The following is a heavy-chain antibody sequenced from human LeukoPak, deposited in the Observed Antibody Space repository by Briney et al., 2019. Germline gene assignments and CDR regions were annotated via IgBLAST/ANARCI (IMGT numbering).Heavy chain of an antibody. CDR3: ARNWGVASRYFDY. V-gene: IGHV3-66*01. CDR1: GFTVSNNY. CDR2: IYSGGTT. D-gene: IGHD3-10*01. Sequence: PGGSLRLSCAASGFTVSNNYTNWVRQAPGKGLEWVSVIYSGGTTYYADSVKGRFTISRDNSKNTLYLQMNSLRAEDTAVYYCARNWGVASRYFDYWGQGTLVTVSS. J-gene: IGHJ4*02.